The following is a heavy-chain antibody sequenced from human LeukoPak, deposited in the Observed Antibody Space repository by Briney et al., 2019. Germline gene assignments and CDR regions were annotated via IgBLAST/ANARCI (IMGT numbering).Heavy chain of an antibody. V-gene: IGHV4-39*02. CDR2: VYYSGGT. CDR3: ARVTTGSTTLDS. Sequence: KASETLSLTCTVSGGSISSGDYYWSWVRQPPGKGLEWIGSVYYSGGTYYNPSLESRLTISVDTSNNRFSLKLKSVTAADTAVFYCARVTTGSTTLDSWGQGILVTVSS. J-gene: IGHJ5*01. D-gene: IGHD1-1*01. CDR1: GGSISSGDYY.